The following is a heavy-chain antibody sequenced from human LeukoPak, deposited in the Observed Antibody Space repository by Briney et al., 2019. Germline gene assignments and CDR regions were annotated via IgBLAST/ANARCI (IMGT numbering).Heavy chain of an antibody. CDR2: ISYDGSNK. J-gene: IGHJ4*02. V-gene: IGHV3-30-3*01. Sequence: GRSLRLSCAASGFTFSSYAMHWVRQAPGKGLEWVAVISYDGSNKYYADSVKGRFTISRDNSKNTLYLQMNSLRAEDTAVYYCAREAQTAVTTLGYFDYWGQGTLVTVSS. CDR1: GFTFSSYA. CDR3: AREAQTAVTTLGYFDY. D-gene: IGHD4-11*01.